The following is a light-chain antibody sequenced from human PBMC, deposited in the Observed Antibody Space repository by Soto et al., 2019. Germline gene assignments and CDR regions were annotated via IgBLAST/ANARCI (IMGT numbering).Light chain of an antibody. J-gene: IGKJ5*01. CDR1: QSISNY. V-gene: IGKV3-11*01. CDR3: QQRSSWPLT. Sequence: IGITQSPATLSVYPGERATLSCRASQSISNYLAWYQQKPGQAPRLLIYDASNRATGIPARFSGSGSGTDFTLTISSLEPEDFAVYYCQQRSSWPLTFGQGARLAI. CDR2: DAS.